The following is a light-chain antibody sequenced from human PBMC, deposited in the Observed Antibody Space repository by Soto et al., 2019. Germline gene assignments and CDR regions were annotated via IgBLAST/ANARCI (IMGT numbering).Light chain of an antibody. V-gene: IGKV3-11*01. J-gene: IGKJ4*01. CDR3: QQRSNWPLT. CDR1: QSVSSH. CDR2: DAS. Sequence: EIVLTQSPATRSLSPGERAALSCRASQSVSSHLAWYQQKPGQAPRLLIYDASNRATGIPARFSGSGSGTDLTLIISSLEPEDLAVYYCQQRSNWPLTFGGGTKVEIK.